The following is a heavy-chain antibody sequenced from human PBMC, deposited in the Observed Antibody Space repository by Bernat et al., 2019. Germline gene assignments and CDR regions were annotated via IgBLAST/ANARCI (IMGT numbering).Heavy chain of an antibody. CDR2: IWYDGSNK. CDR3: ERSDYDSVAGYSLHGTPFDY. Sequence: QVQLVESGGGVVQPGRSLRLSCAASGFTFSSYGMHWVRQAPGKGLEWVAVIWYDGSNKYYADSVKGRFTISRDNSKDTLYLQMNSLSAEVKAVYYCERSDYDSVAGYSLHGTPFDYWGQGTLVTVSS. CDR1: GFTFSSYG. V-gene: IGHV3-33*01. D-gene: IGHD3-9*01. J-gene: IGHJ4*02.